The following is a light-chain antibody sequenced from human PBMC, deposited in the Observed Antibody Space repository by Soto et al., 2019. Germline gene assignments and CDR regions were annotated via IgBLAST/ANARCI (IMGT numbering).Light chain of an antibody. Sequence: QSVLTQPASVSGSPGQSITISCTGASSDVGNYNYVSWYQQHPGKAPKLIIYDVSNRPSGVSNRFSGSKSGNTASLTISGLHAPEDAHYPCRSYTSSTTLYVFGTGTKVTVL. V-gene: IGLV2-14*03. CDR1: SSDVGNYNY. CDR2: DVS. CDR3: RSYTSSTTLYV. J-gene: IGLJ1*01.